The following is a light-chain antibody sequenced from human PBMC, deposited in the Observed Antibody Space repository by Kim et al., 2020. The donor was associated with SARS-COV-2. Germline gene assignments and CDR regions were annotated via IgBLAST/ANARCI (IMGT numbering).Light chain of an antibody. V-gene: IGLV3-1*01. Sequence: SVSPGQTASITCSGDKLGDKYVCWYQQTPGQSPVRVIYEDSRRPSGIPERFLGSNSGNTATLTISGTQAMDEADYYCQAWDSSTGVFGGGTQLT. CDR3: QAWDSSTGV. J-gene: IGLJ3*02. CDR1: KLGDKY. CDR2: EDS.